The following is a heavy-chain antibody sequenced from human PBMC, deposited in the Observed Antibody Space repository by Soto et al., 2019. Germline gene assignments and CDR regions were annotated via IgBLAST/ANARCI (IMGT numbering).Heavy chain of an antibody. CDR2: IYWDNDR. CDR3: AHRVPYSSCWDGGWFDT. D-gene: IGHD2-21*01. V-gene: IGHV2-5*02. CDR1: GFSLTTGGVG. J-gene: IGHJ5*02. Sequence: QITLKESGPLLVEPTQTLTLTCSFSGFSLTTGGVGVGWLRQAPGKALECLGIIYWDNDRRYNPSLKERLTITQDTSKNQVVLTMTYLEPVDTATYYCAHRVPYSSCWDGGWFDTWGQGTLVTVS.